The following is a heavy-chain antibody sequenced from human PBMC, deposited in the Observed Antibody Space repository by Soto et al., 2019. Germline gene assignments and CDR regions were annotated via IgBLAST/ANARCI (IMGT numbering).Heavy chain of an antibody. CDR3: AHLADSWLDH. V-gene: IGHV2-5*02. CDR1: GFSLTTSGVG. J-gene: IGHJ5*02. D-gene: IGHD4-4*01. Sequence: QITLKESGPTLVKPTQTLTLTCSCSGFSLTTSGVGVGWIRQPPGKALEWLALIYWDDTQFFRPSLRSRLTISEDTSKNQVVLIMTNMDPADTATYYCAHLADSWLDHWGQGILVTVSS. CDR2: IYWDDTQ.